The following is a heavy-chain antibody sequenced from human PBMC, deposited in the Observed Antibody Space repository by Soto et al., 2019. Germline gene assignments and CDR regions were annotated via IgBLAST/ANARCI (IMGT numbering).Heavy chain of an antibody. J-gene: IGHJ5*02. CDR2: ISYDGSNK. D-gene: IGHD4-17*01. V-gene: IGHV3-30*18. CDR1: GFTFSSYG. Sequence: QVQLVESGGGVVQPGRSLRLSCAASGFTFSSYGMHWVRQAPGKGLEWVAVISYDGSNKYYADSVKGRFTISRDNSKNTLYLQMNSLRAEDTDVYYCAKDPDYGDYGNWFDPWGQGTLVTVSS. CDR3: AKDPDYGDYGNWFDP.